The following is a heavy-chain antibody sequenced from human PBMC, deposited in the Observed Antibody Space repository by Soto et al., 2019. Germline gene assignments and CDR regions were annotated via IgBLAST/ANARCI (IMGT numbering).Heavy chain of an antibody. D-gene: IGHD5-18*01. Sequence: ASVKVSCKASGYTFTGFYMHWVRQAPGQGLEWMGCINPNSGGTNYAQKFKGWVTMTRDTSTSTAYMELRSLRSDDTAVYYCARDRRAAMVTHRYYGMDVWGQGTTVTVSS. J-gene: IGHJ6*02. CDR1: GYTFTGFY. V-gene: IGHV1-2*04. CDR3: ARDRRAAMVTHRYYGMDV. CDR2: INPNSGGT.